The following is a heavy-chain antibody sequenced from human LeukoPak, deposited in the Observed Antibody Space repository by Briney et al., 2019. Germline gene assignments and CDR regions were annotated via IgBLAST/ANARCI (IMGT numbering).Heavy chain of an antibody. D-gene: IGHD1-26*01. J-gene: IGHJ6*02. CDR3: ARSGSSLYYYTLDV. Sequence: GGSLRLSCAASGFAFSTYGMNWVRQAPGKGLEWVSSTSSSSSYIYYADSMRGRFIISRDNAKNSLYLEMNSLRADDTAVYYCARSGSSLYYYTLDVWGLGTTVTVSS. CDR2: TSSSSSYI. CDR1: GFAFSTYG. V-gene: IGHV3-21*01.